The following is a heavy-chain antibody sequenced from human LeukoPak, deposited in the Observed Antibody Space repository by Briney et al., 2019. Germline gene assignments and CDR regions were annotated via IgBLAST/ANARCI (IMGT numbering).Heavy chain of an antibody. CDR2: TNPISGYT. J-gene: IGHJ4*02. D-gene: IGHD3-3*01. CDR1: GYIFTDYD. V-gene: IGHV1-8*01. CDR3: ARDAAEYDFWSGYYTGILGY. Sequence: ASVKVSCKASGYIFTDYDINWVRQATGQGLEWMGWTNPISGYTGSAQKFQGRVTMTRDTSISTAYLELSSLRSDDTAVYYCARDAAEYDFWSGYYTGILGYWGQGTLVTVSS.